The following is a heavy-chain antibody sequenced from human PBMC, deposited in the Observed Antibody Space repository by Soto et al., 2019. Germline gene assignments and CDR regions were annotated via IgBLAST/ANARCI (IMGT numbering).Heavy chain of an antibody. CDR2: IYHSGST. V-gene: IGHV4-4*02. CDR1: GGSISSSNW. CDR3: ARDATYCSGGSCYMGLDY. J-gene: IGHJ4*02. Sequence: QVQLQESGPGLVKPSGTLSLTCAVSGGSISSSNWWSWVRQPPGKGLEWIGEIYHSGSTNYNPSLKSRVTISVDKSKNQFSLKLSSVTAADTAVYYCARDATYCSGGSCYMGLDYWGQGTLVTVSS. D-gene: IGHD2-15*01.